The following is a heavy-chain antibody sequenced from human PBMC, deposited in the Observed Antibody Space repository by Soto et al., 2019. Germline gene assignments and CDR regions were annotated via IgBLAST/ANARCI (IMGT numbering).Heavy chain of an antibody. J-gene: IGHJ6*04. CDR2: IIPIFGTA. Sequence: QVQLVQSGAEVKKPGSSVQVSCKASGCTFSSYAISWVRQAPGHGLEWMGGIIPIFGTANYAQKFQGRVTTTADKSTSTSYMQLSSLGSEDPAVYYCARAMSIFAVVTHLNQYYSYYDSDVWGGGTAVPVCS. CDR3: ARAMSIFAVVTHLNQYYSYYDSDV. D-gene: IGHD3-3*01. V-gene: IGHV1-69*06. CDR1: GCTFSSYA.